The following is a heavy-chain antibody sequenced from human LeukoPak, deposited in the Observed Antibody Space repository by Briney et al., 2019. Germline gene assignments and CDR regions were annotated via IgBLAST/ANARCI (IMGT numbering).Heavy chain of an antibody. D-gene: IGHD1-26*01. CDR1: GFTFSSYG. J-gene: IGHJ4*02. V-gene: IGHV3-30*03. CDR3: ARASGSYDY. Sequence: GGSLRLSCAASGFTFSSYGMHWVRQAPGKGLEWVAVISYDGSNKYYADSVKGRFTISRDNSKNTLFLQMNSLRAEDTAVYYCARASGSYDYWGQGTLVTVSS. CDR2: ISYDGSNK.